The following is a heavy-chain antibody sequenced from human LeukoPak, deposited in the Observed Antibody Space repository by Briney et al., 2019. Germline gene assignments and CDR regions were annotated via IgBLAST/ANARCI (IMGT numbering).Heavy chain of an antibody. CDR3: TTEGGWSFYFDY. D-gene: IGHD2-15*01. J-gene: IGHJ4*02. CDR1: GFTFNNPW. CDR2: IKSKTDGGTP. Sequence: SGGSLRLSCAASGFTFNNPWMSWVRQAPGKGLEWVGRIKSKTDGGTPDYAAPVKGRFTISRDDSKSTLYLQMNSLKTEDTAVYYCTTEGGWSFYFDYWGQGTLVTVSS. V-gene: IGHV3-15*01.